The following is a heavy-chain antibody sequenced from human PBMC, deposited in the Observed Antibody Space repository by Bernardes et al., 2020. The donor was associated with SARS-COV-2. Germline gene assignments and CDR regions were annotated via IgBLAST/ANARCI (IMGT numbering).Heavy chain of an antibody. Sequence: SETLSLTCTVSGGSISSVGYYWSWLLQHPGKGLEWIGYIYYSGSTYYNPSLKSRITISVDTSKNQFSLKLSSVTAADTAVYYCARSERITIFGVVGAFDYWGQGTLVTVSS. CDR2: IYYSGST. CDR1: GGSISSVGYY. D-gene: IGHD3-3*01. V-gene: IGHV4-31*03. CDR3: ARSERITIFGVVGAFDY. J-gene: IGHJ4*02.